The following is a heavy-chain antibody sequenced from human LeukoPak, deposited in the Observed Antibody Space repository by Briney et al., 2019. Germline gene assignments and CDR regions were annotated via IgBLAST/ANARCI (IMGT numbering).Heavy chain of an antibody. CDR1: GGYMSDYY. D-gene: IGHD1-26*01. V-gene: IGHV4-59*01. CDR2: IYYTGST. CDR3: ARDYSMTHAFDI. J-gene: IGHJ3*02. Sequence: SETLSLTCTVSGGYMSDYYWSWLRQPPGKGLEWIGYIYYTGSTNYNPSLKSRVTISIDTSKNQFSLKLSSVTAADTALYYCARDYSMTHAFDIWGQGTLVTVSS.